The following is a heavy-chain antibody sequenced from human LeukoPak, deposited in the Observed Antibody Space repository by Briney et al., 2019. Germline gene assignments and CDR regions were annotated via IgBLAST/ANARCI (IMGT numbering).Heavy chain of an antibody. Sequence: PSETLSLTCTDSGGSISSGGYYWSWIRQHPGKGLEWIGYIYYSGSTYYNPSLKSRVTISVDTSKNQFSLKLSSVTAADTAVYYCARDRGGYYGSGTKFDPWGQGTLVTVSS. V-gene: IGHV4-31*03. CDR2: IYYSGST. CDR3: ARDRGGYYGSGTKFDP. J-gene: IGHJ5*02. D-gene: IGHD3-10*01. CDR1: GGSISSGGYY.